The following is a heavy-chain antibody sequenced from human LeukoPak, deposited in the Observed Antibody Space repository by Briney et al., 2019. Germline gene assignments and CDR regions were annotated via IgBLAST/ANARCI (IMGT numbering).Heavy chain of an antibody. CDR3: ARDYYDSSGYYFDY. CDR2: ISAYNGNT. V-gene: IGHV1-18*01. D-gene: IGHD3-22*01. J-gene: IGHJ4*02. CDR1: GCTFTSYG. Sequence: ASVKVSCKASGCTFTSYGISWVRQAPGQGLEWMGWISAYNGNTNYAQKLQGRVTMTTDTSTSTAYMELRSLRSDDTAVYYCARDYYDSSGYYFDYWGQGTLVTVSS.